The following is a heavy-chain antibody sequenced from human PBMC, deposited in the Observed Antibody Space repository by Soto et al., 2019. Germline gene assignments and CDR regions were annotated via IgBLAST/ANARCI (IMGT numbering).Heavy chain of an antibody. Sequence: GGSLRLSCAASGFTVSSNYMSWVRQAPGKGLEWVSVIYSGGSTYYADSVKGRFTISRDNSKNTLYLQMNSLRAEDTAVYYCAAMFTIFGVVIDYYYYYMDVWGKGTTVTVSS. CDR3: AAMFTIFGVVIDYYYYYMDV. J-gene: IGHJ6*03. V-gene: IGHV3-66*01. CDR1: GFTVSSNY. CDR2: IYSGGST. D-gene: IGHD3-3*01.